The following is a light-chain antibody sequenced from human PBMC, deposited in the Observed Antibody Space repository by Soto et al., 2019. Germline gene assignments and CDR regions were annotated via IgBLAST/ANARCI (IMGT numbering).Light chain of an antibody. J-gene: IGKJ1*01. CDR1: QSISSW. CDR3: QQYNDNWT. Sequence: DIQMTQSPSTLSASVGDRVTITCRASQSISSWLAWYQQKPGKAPRLLIYKASNLESGVPSRFSGSGSGTEFTLTISSLKPDDSATYYCQQYNDNWTFGQGTKVEIK. V-gene: IGKV1-5*03. CDR2: KAS.